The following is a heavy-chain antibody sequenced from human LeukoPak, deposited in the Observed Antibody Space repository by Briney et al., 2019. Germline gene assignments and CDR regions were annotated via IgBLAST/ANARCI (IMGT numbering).Heavy chain of an antibody. Sequence: SGGSLRLSCVGSGFTFSSYTMNWVRQAPGKGLEWVSSISSSSKYIYYADSVRGRFTISRDDAKNSLFLHMNSLRAVDTALYYCATWDVYGDYVAFQNWGQGTLVAVSS. CDR1: GFTFSSYT. D-gene: IGHD4-17*01. V-gene: IGHV3-21*01. CDR2: ISSSSKYI. J-gene: IGHJ4*02. CDR3: ATWDVYGDYVAFQN.